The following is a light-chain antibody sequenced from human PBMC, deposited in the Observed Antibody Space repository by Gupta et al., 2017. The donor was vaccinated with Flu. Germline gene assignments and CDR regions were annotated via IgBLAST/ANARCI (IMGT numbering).Light chain of an antibody. V-gene: IGLV2-14*01. CDR1: SSDVGGLKY. J-gene: IGLJ2*01. CDR2: EVN. CDR3: SSYTSSSTVI. Sequence: VTISFTGTSSDVGGLKYNAWYQQYPGKAHQLLIYEVNYRPSGVSSRFFGSKSGNTASLTVSGLQAEDEADYYCSSYTSSSTVIFGGGIKVTVL.